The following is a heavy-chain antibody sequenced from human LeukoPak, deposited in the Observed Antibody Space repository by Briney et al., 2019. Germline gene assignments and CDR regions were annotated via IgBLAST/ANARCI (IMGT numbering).Heavy chain of an antibody. V-gene: IGHV1-18*01. J-gene: IGHJ3*02. CDR1: GYTFTSYG. Sequence: GASVKVSCKTSGYTFTSYGISWVRQAPGQGLEWMGWISAYNGNTNYAQKLQGRVTMTTDTSTSTAYMELRSLRSDDTAVYYCARGKEEEQHAKWRNAFDIWGQGTMVTVSS. CDR2: ISAYNGNT. D-gene: IGHD6-13*01. CDR3: ARGKEEEQHAKWRNAFDI.